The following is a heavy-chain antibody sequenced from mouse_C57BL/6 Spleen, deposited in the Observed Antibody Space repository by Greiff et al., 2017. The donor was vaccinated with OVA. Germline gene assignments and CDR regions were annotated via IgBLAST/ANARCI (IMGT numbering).Heavy chain of an antibody. CDR2: IDPEDGET. CDR3: ASYGSSYYFGY. J-gene: IGHJ2*01. CDR1: GFNITDYY. V-gene: IGHV14-2*01. Sequence: EVHLVESGAELVKPGASVKLSCTASGFNITDYYMHWVKQRTEQGLEWIGRIDPEDGETKYAQKFQGKATLTADTSSNTAYLQLSSLTSEDTAVSYCASYGSSYYFGYWGQGTTLTVSS. D-gene: IGHD1-1*01.